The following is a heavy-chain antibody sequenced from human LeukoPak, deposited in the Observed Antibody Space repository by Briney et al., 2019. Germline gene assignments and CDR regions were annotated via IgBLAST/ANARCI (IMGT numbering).Heavy chain of an antibody. CDR2: IRYDGSNK. J-gene: IGHJ6*03. V-gene: IGHV3-30*02. CDR3: AKVFRYCSSTSCYNYYYYYMDV. CDR1: GFTFSSYG. Sequence: GGSLRLSCAASGFTFSSYGMHWVRQAPGKGLEWVAFIRYDGSNKYYADSVKGRFTISRDNSKNTLYLQMNSLRAEDTAVYYCAKVFRYCSSTSCYNYYYYYMDVWGKGTTVTVSS. D-gene: IGHD2-2*02.